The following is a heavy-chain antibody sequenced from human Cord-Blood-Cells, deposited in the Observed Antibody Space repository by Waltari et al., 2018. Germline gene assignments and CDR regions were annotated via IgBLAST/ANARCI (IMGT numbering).Heavy chain of an antibody. CDR3: ARQGNYYYYYMDV. V-gene: IGHV4-39*01. D-gene: IGHD6-13*01. J-gene: IGHJ6*03. Sequence: QLQLQESGPGLVKPSETLSLTCTVSGGSISSSSYYWGWIRQPPGKGLEWIGSIYYSGSTYYNPSLKSRVTISVDTSKNQFSLKLSSVTAADTAVYYCARQGNYYYYYMDVWGKGTTVTVSS. CDR2: IYYSGST. CDR1: GGSISSSSYY.